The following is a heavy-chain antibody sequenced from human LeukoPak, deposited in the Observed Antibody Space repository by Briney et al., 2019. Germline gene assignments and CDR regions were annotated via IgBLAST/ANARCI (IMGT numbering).Heavy chain of an antibody. J-gene: IGHJ4*02. D-gene: IGHD6-13*01. Sequence: SETLSLTCTVSGGSISSYYWSWIRQPPGKGLEWIGYIYYSGSTNYNPSLKSRVTISVDTSKNQFSLKLSSVTAADTAVYYCASASSKYSSSWRFDYRGQGTLVTVSP. CDR2: IYYSGST. CDR1: GGSISSYY. V-gene: IGHV4-59*01. CDR3: ASASSKYSSSWRFDY.